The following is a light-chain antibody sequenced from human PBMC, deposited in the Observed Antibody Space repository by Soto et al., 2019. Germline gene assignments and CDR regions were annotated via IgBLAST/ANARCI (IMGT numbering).Light chain of an antibody. CDR3: AAWDDSLNGPV. Sequence: QSVLTQPPSASGTPGQRVTISCSGSSSNIRSNTVNWYQQLPGTAPKLLIYNNNQRPSGVPDRFSGSKSGTSASLAISGVQSEDEADYYCAAWDDSLNGPVFGGGTKLTVL. V-gene: IGLV1-44*01. CDR1: SSNIRSNT. J-gene: IGLJ2*01. CDR2: NNN.